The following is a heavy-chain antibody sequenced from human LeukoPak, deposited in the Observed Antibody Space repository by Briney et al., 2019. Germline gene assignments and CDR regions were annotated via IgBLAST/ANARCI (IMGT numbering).Heavy chain of an antibody. D-gene: IGHD1-14*01. CDR1: GASVRNEY. CDR3: ARYDRGLFFFDN. V-gene: IGHV4-59*08. CDR2: IHYSGSS. J-gene: IGHJ4*02. Sequence: ETLSLTCTVSGASVRNEYWSWIRQPPGKELEWIGYIHYSGSSNYHPSLGSRVTISLDTSKNQFSLRLKSVTAADTGMYHCARYDRGLFFFDNWGQGTLVTVSS.